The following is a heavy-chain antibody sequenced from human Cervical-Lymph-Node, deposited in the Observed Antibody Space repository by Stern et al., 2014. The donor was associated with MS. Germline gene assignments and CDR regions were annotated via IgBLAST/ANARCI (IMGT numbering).Heavy chain of an antibody. CDR1: GFSLSTSGVG. D-gene: IGHD4-17*01. CDR3: ARHDYGARHDDGEVRGTNYFDY. CDR2: IHWDDDK. J-gene: IGHJ4*02. V-gene: IGHV2-5*02. Sequence: QVTLKESGPTLVKPTQTLTLTCSFSGFSLSTSGVGVGWIRQPPGRALEWLALIHWDDDKRYNPSLKSRLTITKETPKNQVVLKMTNMDPVEKAKYYGARHDYGARHDDGEVRGTNYFDYWGQGTLVTVSS.